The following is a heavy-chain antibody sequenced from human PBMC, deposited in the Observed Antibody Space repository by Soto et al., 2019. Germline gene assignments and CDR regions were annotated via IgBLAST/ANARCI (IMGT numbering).Heavy chain of an antibody. CDR1: GITFTTYA. CDR3: EGDYGHLAGFDI. J-gene: IGHJ3*02. V-gene: IGHV3-23*01. Sequence: DVQLLESGGGLVQPGGSLRLSCAASGITFTTYAMAWVRQAPERGLEWVSGISGNGSGTYYADSVKGRFTISRDNSKNKMGMQMNSMRGEETAKYDCEGDYGHLAGFDIWGQGTMVIVSA. CDR2: ISGNGSGT. D-gene: IGHD4-17*01.